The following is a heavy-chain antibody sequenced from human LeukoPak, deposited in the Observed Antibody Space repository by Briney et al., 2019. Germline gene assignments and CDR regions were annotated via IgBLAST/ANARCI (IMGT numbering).Heavy chain of an antibody. Sequence: SETLSLTCAVYGGSFSGYYWSWIRQPPGNGLEWIGEINHSGSTNYNPSLKSRVTISVDTSKNQFSLKLSSVTAADTAVYYCARAVGYCSGGRCYRPTNFDYWGQGTLVTVSS. V-gene: IGHV4-34*01. CDR3: ARAVGYCSGGRCYRPTNFDY. CDR2: INHSGST. J-gene: IGHJ4*02. CDR1: GGSFSGYY. D-gene: IGHD2-15*01.